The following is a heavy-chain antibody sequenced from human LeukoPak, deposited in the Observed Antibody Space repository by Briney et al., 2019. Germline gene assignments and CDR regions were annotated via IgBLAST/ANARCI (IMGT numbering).Heavy chain of an antibody. V-gene: IGHV1-2*02. Sequence: ASVKVSCKASEYTVAAYYIHWVRQAPGQGIEWMGWINPNTGGPFYAQKFQGRVTMTWDTSITTAYMELTRVTSDDTATYYCARHRNSQSTGAGDYWGQGTLVTVSS. CDR3: ARHRNSQSTGAGDY. J-gene: IGHJ4*02. CDR2: INPNTGGP. CDR1: EYTVAAYY. D-gene: IGHD1-26*01.